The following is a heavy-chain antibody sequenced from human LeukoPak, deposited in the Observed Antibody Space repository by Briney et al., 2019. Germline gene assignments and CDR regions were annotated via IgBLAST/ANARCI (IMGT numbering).Heavy chain of an antibody. CDR3: AKDSLRSYYFDY. CDR1: GFTFSSYS. CDR2: ISSSSSYI. Sequence: PGGSLRLSCAASGFTFSSYSMNWVRQAPGKGLEWVSSISSSSSYIYYADSVKGRFTISRDNSKNTLYLQMNSLRAEDTAVYYCAKDSLRSYYFDYWGQGTLVTVSS. J-gene: IGHJ4*02. V-gene: IGHV3-21*04. D-gene: IGHD3-16*02.